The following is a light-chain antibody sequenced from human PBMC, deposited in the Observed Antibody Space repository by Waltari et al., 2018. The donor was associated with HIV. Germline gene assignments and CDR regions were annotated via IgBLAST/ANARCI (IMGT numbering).Light chain of an antibody. J-gene: IGLJ1*01. CDR2: YDS. CDR1: NIGSKS. CDR3: QVWDSSSDAYV. Sequence: SYVLAQPPSVSVAPGKTARITCGGNNIGSKSVHWYQQKPGQAPVVVIYYDSDRPPWIPERFSGSNSGNTATLTISRVEAGDEADYYCQVWDSSSDAYVFGTGTKVTVL. V-gene: IGLV3-21*04.